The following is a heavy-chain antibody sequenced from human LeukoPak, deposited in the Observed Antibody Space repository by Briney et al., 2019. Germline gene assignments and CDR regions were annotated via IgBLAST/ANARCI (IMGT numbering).Heavy chain of an antibody. CDR2: INPNSGGT. V-gene: IGHV1-2*02. CDR1: GYTFTGYY. Sequence: ASVKVSCKASGYTFTGYYMHWVRQAPGQGLEWMGWINPNSGGTNYAQKLQGRVTMTTDTSTSTAYMELRSLRSDDTAVYYCARDALYYDILTGYLRLYYFDYWGQGTLVTVSS. J-gene: IGHJ4*02. D-gene: IGHD3-9*01. CDR3: ARDALYYDILTGYLRLYYFDY.